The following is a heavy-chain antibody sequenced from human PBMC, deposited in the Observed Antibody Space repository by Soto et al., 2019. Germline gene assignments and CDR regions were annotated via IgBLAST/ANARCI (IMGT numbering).Heavy chain of an antibody. Sequence: GGSLRLSCAASGFTFSSYAMSWVRQAPGKGLEWVSAISGSGGSTYYADSVKGRFTISRDNSKNTLYLQMNSLRAEDTAVYYCAKVEVPKRKRELTFDYWGQGPRVTVPS. D-gene: IGHD1-26*01. V-gene: IGHV3-23*01. CDR3: AKVEVPKRKRELTFDY. CDR2: ISGSGGST. J-gene: IGHJ4*02. CDR1: GFTFSSYA.